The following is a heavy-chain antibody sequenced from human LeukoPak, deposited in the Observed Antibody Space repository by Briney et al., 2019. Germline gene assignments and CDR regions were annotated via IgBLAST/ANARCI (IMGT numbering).Heavy chain of an antibody. D-gene: IGHD2-2*01. J-gene: IGHJ3*02. CDR2: IYPGDSDT. CDR3: AAEDIVVVPAAIPQAGAFDI. CDR1: GYSFTSYW. V-gene: IGHV5-51*01. Sequence: GESLKISCKGSGYSFTSYWIGWVRQMPGKGLEWMGIIYPGDSDTRYSPSFQGQVTISADKSISTAYLQWSSLKASDTAMYYCAAEDIVVVPAAIPQAGAFDIWGQGTMVTVSS.